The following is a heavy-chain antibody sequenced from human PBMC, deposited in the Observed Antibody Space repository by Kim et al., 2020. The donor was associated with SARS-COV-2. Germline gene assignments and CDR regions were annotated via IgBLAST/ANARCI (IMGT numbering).Heavy chain of an antibody. V-gene: IGHV4-61*01. D-gene: IGHD6-19*01. CDR1: GGSVRSGSYY. J-gene: IGHJ3*02. CDR3: ARERAVAGTEGTFDI. CDR2: IYYSGST. Sequence: SETLSLTCTVSGGSVRSGSYYRSWIRQTPGKGLEWIGNIYYSGSTNYNPSLKSRVTISEDTSKNQFSLKLSSVTAADPAVYYCARERAVAGTEGTFDIWG.